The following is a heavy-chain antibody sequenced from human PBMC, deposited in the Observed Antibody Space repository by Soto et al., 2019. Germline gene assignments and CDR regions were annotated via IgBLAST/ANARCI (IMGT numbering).Heavy chain of an antibody. V-gene: IGHV4-30-4*01. J-gene: IGHJ5*02. CDR3: VRVVVPAAIVTNWFDP. CDR2: IYNSGNT. Sequence: QVQLQESGPGLAKPSQTLSLTCTVSGGSISGGDFYWSWIRQPPGKGLEWIGFIYNSGNTYYNPSLKSRVTISKNTSKNQLSLKLRSVTAADTAMYYCVRVVVPAAIVTNWFDPWGQGTLVTVSS. CDR1: GGSISGGDFY. D-gene: IGHD2-2*01.